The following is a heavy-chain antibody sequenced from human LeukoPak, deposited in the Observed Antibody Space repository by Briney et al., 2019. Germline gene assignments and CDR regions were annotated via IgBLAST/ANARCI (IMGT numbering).Heavy chain of an antibody. V-gene: IGHV4-59*08. D-gene: IGHD2-2*01. J-gene: IGHJ4*02. CDR2: IYYSGST. CDR1: GGSISSYY. CDR3: ARHASLSRAPNDY. Sequence: SETLSLTCTVSGGSISSYYWSWIRQPPGKGLEWIGYIYYSGSTYYNPSLKSRVTITVDRSKNQFSLSLSSVTAADTAVYYCARHASLSRAPNDYWGQGTLVTVSS.